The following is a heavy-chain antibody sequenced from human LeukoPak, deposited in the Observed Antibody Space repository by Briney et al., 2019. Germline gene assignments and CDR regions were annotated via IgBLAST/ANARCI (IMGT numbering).Heavy chain of an antibody. CDR2: IYYSGST. D-gene: IGHD4-17*01. Sequence: AQTLSLTCTVSGCSISSGGYYWSWIRQHPGKGLEWIGYIYYSGSTYYDPSLKSRVTISVDTSKNQFSLKLSSVTAADTAVYYCAKSFGDYSYFDYWGQGTLVTVSS. V-gene: IGHV4-31*03. J-gene: IGHJ4*02. CDR1: GCSISSGGYY. CDR3: AKSFGDYSYFDY.